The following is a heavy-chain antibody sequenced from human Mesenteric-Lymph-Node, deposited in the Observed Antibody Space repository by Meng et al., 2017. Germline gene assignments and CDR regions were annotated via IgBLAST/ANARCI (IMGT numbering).Heavy chain of an antibody. Sequence: GESLKISCAASGFTFSTYAMSWVRQAPGKGLEWVSGIGSSGNNINYLDSVKGRFIISRDNSKNTLFLQMNSLRAEDTAVYYCAKVYSNGWPPSWGQGTVVTVSS. V-gene: IGHV3-23*05. CDR3: AKVYSNGWPPS. J-gene: IGHJ4*01. CDR1: GFTFSTYA. CDR2: IGSSGNNI. D-gene: IGHD3-22*01.